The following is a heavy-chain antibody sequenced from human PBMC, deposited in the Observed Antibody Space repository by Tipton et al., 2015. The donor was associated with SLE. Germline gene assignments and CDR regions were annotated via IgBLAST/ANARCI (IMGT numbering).Heavy chain of an antibody. V-gene: IGHV3-7*01. D-gene: IGHD2-21*01. CDR3: ASSFYCGGDCYPYYFDY. Sequence: GSLRLSCAASGFTFNRYWMSWVRQAPGKGLEWVANIKQDGSEKDYVDSVKGRFTISRDNAKNSLYLQMNSLRVEDTAVYHCASSFYCGGDCYPYYFDYWGQGTLVTVSS. CDR2: IKQDGSEK. CDR1: GFTFNRYW. J-gene: IGHJ4*02.